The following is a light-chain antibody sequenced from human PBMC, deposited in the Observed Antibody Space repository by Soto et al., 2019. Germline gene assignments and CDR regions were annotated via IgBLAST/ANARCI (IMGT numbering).Light chain of an antibody. J-gene: IGKJ5*01. CDR1: QSVRST. V-gene: IGKV3-15*01. CDR2: GAS. Sequence: DIVLTQSPGTLSLSPGERATLSCRASQSVRSTSLAWYQQKPGQAPRLLIYGASSRATGIPARFSGSGSGTEFTLTISSLQSEDFAVYYCQQYNNWPRITFGQGTRLEIK. CDR3: QQYNNWPRIT.